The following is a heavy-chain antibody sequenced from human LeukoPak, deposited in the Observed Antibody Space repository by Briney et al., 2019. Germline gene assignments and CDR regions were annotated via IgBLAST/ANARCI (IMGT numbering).Heavy chain of an antibody. V-gene: IGHV4-59*01. D-gene: IGHD6-13*01. CDR2: IYYSGST. CDR1: GDSISSYY. J-gene: IGHJ5*02. Sequence: SETLSLTCTVSGDSISSYYWSCVRQPPGKGLEWIGYIYYSGSTKYNPSLKSRVTISVDTSQNQISLNLTSVTAADTAVYYCARAIAATGLRWFDPWGQGTLVTVSS. CDR3: ARAIAATGLRWFDP.